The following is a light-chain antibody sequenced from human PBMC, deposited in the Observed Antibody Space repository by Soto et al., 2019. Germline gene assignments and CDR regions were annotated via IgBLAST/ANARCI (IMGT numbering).Light chain of an antibody. CDR2: DVS. Sequence: QSALTQPASVSGSPGQSITISCTGTSNDVGGYDYVTWYQHHPGKAPKLMIYDVSNRPSGISDRFSASKSGNTASLTISGLQAEDEAHYYCSSYTSRATLVFGGGTKLTVL. V-gene: IGLV2-14*03. CDR3: SSYTSRATLV. CDR1: SNDVGGYDY. J-gene: IGLJ2*01.